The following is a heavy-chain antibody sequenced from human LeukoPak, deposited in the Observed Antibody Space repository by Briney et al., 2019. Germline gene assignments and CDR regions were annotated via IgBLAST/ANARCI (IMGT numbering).Heavy chain of an antibody. D-gene: IGHD3-3*01. CDR3: ARMLRHLYYDFWSGYYNNFDY. Sequence: ASVKDSRKASLYTFTSYDINWVRQATGQGLEWMGWMNPNSGNTGYAQKFQGRVTMTRNTSTSTAYMELSSLRSEDTAVYYCARMLRHLYYDFWSGYYNNFDYWGQGTLVTVSS. J-gene: IGHJ4*02. CDR2: MNPNSGNT. V-gene: IGHV1-8*01. CDR1: LYTFTSYD.